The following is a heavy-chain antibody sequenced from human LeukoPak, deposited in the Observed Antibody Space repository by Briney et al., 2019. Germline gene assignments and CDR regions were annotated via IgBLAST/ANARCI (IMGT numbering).Heavy chain of an antibody. CDR1: AGSFSGYY. D-gene: IGHD3-3*01. Sequence: LALTRAVYAGSFSGYYWSWIRRPPGKGLECTGESNHSGSTNYNPSHKSRFTISLDTSKRQFSLKVRYVTAADTAVYYCARGVNDSWTGEKYWGQGTLVTVSS. CDR2: SNHSGST. CDR3: ARGVNDSWTGEKY. V-gene: IGHV4-34*01. J-gene: IGHJ4*02.